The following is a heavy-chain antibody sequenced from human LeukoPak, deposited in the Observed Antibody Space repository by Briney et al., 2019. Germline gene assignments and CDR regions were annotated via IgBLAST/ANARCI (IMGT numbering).Heavy chain of an antibody. CDR3: ATQYGS. V-gene: IGHV3-23*01. D-gene: IGHD2-2*01. J-gene: IGHJ5*02. Sequence: PGGSLRLSCAVSGFTFSSYAMSWVRQAPGKGLEWVSTISNSDDNTYYADSVKGRFTISRDSSKNTLYLQMNRLRAEDTAVYYCATQYGSWGQGTLVTVSS. CDR2: ISNSDDNT. CDR1: GFTFSSYA.